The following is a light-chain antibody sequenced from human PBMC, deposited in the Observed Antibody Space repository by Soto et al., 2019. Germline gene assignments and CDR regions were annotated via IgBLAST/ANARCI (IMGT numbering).Light chain of an antibody. V-gene: IGKV1-8*01. Sequence: AIRMTQSPSSLSASTGDRVTITCRASQGLSSYLAWYQQKPGKAPKLLIYAASTLQSGVPSRFSGSGSWTDFTLTISCLQSEDFATYYCQQYYSYPLTFGGGTKVEIK. CDR3: QQYYSYPLT. J-gene: IGKJ4*01. CDR1: QGLSSY. CDR2: AAS.